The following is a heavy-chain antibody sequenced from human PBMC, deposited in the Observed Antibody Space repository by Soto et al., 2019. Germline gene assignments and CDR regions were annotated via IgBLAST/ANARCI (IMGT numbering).Heavy chain of an antibody. Sequence: HITLKESGPTLVKPTQTLTLTCIFSGFSFSADGVGVGWIRQPPGKTLEWLALIYWDDDTRYRPSLKSRLTIPKDPSTNQVVLTMPNMHSLDTATYYCAHAFGGTSWPNDAFDVWGQGTVVTVSS. CDR2: IYWDDDT. D-gene: IGHD3-16*01. J-gene: IGHJ3*01. CDR1: GFSFSADGVG. V-gene: IGHV2-5*02. CDR3: AHAFGGTSWPNDAFDV.